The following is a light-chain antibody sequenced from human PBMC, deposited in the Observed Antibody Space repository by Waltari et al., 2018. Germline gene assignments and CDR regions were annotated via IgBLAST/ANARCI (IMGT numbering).Light chain of an antibody. V-gene: IGLV1-44*01. CDR2: NND. J-gene: IGLJ2*01. CDR1: SSNIGSNI. CDR3: AAWDDSLNGPV. Sequence: QSVLTQPPSASGAPGQRVTISCSGSSSNIGSNIVNWYQHLQGTAPQLLIYNNDQRPSGVPDRISGSKSGTSASLAISGLQSEDEADYYCAAWDDSLNGPVFGGGTKLTVL.